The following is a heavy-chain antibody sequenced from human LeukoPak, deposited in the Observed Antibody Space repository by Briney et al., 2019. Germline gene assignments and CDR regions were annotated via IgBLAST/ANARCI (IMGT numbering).Heavy chain of an antibody. CDR2: ISDNGDTI. J-gene: IGHJ4*02. D-gene: IGHD1-26*01. CDR1: GFTLSYYG. Sequence: GGTLRLSCAASGFTLSYYGMHWVRQAPGKGLEWLSYISDNGDTIYYADSVNGRFTISRDNAKNSLYLQMNSLRVEDTALYYCARVHIVGATPSDYWGQGPLVTVSS. V-gene: IGHV3-48*03. CDR3: ARVHIVGATPSDY.